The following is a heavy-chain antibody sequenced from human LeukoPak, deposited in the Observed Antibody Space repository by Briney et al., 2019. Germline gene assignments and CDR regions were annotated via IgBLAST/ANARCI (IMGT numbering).Heavy chain of an antibody. D-gene: IGHD1-26*01. J-gene: IGHJ4*02. CDR2: ISYDGSNK. V-gene: IGHV3-30-3*01. CDR3: ARGVGATTAFDY. Sequence: PGGSLRLSCAASGFTFSSYAMHWVRQAPGKGLEWVAVISYDGSNKYYADSVKGRFTISRDNSKNTPYLQMNSLRAEDTAVYYCARGVGATTAFDYWGQGTLVTVSS. CDR1: GFTFSSYA.